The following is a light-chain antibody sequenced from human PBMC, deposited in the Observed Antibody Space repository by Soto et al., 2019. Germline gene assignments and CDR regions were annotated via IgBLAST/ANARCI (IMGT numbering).Light chain of an antibody. CDR1: QNIDTY. CDR2: GAT. J-gene: IGKJ3*01. Sequence: IQMTQSPSSLSASAGDRVTITCRAGQNIDTYLNWYQQKPGKAPNLLIYGATSLQSGVPSRFSGSGSATDFTLTISSLQPEDFATYFCQQSYNFLFTFGPGTKVDIK. CDR3: QQSYNFLFT. V-gene: IGKV1-39*01.